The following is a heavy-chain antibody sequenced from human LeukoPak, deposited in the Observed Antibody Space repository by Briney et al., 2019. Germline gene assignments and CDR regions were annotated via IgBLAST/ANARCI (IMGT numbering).Heavy chain of an antibody. V-gene: IGHV3-53*01. D-gene: IGHD3-10*01. Sequence: GGSLRLSCAASGFTVSSNYMSWVRQAPGKGLEWVSVICSGGSTYYADSVKGRFTISRDNSKNTLYLQMNSLRAEDTAVYYCARALPPRFGEFSFYFDYWGQGTLVTVSS. CDR1: GFTVSSNY. CDR3: ARALPPRFGEFSFYFDY. CDR2: ICSGGST. J-gene: IGHJ4*02.